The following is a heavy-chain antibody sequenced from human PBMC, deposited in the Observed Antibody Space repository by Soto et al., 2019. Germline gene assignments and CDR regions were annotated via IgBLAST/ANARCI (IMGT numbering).Heavy chain of an antibody. J-gene: IGHJ6*02. CDR3: ARDNDRLQLGGNYYYIMDV. CDR2: ISAYNGNT. CDR1: GYTFTSYY. Sequence: QVQLVQSGAEVKKPGASVKVSCKASGYTFTSYYISWVRQAPGQGLEWMGWISAYNGNTNYAQKLQGRVTMTTDTSTSTAYMELSSLRSDDTGVYYCARDNDRLQLGGNYYYIMDVWGQGTTVTVSS. V-gene: IGHV1-18*01. D-gene: IGHD5-12*01.